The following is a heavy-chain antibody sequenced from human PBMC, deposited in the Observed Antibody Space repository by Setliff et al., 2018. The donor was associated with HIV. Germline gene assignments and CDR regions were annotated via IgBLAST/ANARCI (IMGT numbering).Heavy chain of an antibody. CDR2: IYYSGST. CDR3: AGFSYNFWVYRFDH. CDR1: GGSTTSGGYY. D-gene: IGHD3-3*01. Sequence: TSETLSLTCSVSGGSTTSGGYYWSWIRQHPGKGLEYIGYIYYSGSTYYNPSLKSRVTMSIDTSTQQFFLNVTSVTAADTAVYYCAGFSYNFWVYRFDHWGQGALVTVPQ. V-gene: IGHV4-31*03. J-gene: IGHJ4*02.